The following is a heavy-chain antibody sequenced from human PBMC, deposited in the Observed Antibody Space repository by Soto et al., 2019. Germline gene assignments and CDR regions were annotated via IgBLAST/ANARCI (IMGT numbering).Heavy chain of an antibody. Sequence: SETLSLTCTVSGGSISSSSYYWGWIRQPPGKGLEWIGSIYYSGSTYYNPSLKSRVTISVDTSKNQFSLKLSSVTAADTAVYYCARAFGELLPIDYYYYYMDVWGKGTTVTVSS. CDR2: IYYSGST. V-gene: IGHV4-39*01. D-gene: IGHD3-10*01. CDR1: GGSISSSSYY. CDR3: ARAFGELLPIDYYYYYMDV. J-gene: IGHJ6*03.